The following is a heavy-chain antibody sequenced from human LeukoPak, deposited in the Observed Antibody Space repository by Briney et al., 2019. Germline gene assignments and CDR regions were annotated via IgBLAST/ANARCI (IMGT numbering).Heavy chain of an antibody. V-gene: IGHV1-69*01. J-gene: IGHJ2*01. Sequence: EASVKVSCKASGGTFSSYALSWVRQAPGQGLEWMGGIIPIFGTANYAQKFQGRVTITADESTSTAYVELSSLRSEDTAVYYCARDFPTTPHWYFDLWGRGTLVTVSS. CDR2: IIPIFGTA. CDR1: GGTFSSYA. CDR3: ARDFPTTPHWYFDL. D-gene: IGHD1-26*01.